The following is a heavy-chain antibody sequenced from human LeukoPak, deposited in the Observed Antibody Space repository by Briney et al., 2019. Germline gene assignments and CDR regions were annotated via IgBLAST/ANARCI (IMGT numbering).Heavy chain of an antibody. CDR2: IKQDGSET. V-gene: IGHV3-7*01. CDR3: ARDGWNTYDKDY. CDR1: GFTFSSYW. Sequence: GGSLRLSCAASGFTFSSYWMSWVRQAPGKGLEWVANIKQDGSETYYVDSVKGRFTISRDNAKDSLLLQMNSLRAEDTAVYYCARDGWNTYDKDYWGQGTLVTVSS. D-gene: IGHD3-22*01. J-gene: IGHJ4*02.